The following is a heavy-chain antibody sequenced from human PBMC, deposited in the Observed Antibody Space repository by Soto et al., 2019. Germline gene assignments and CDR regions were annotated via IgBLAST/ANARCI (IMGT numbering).Heavy chain of an antibody. J-gene: IGHJ4*02. Sequence: SETLSLTCSVSVGSISSGGFSWSWIRQSPGKGLELIGYIYYSGSTYYNPSLKSRVTISVDRSKNEFSLRLSSVTAADTAVYYCSRATLIPKGYYDATDYYYFDYLGQGTVVTVS. V-gene: IGHV4-30-2*06. D-gene: IGHD3-22*01. CDR2: IYYSGST. CDR1: VGSISSGGFS. CDR3: SRATLIPKGYYDATDYYYFDY.